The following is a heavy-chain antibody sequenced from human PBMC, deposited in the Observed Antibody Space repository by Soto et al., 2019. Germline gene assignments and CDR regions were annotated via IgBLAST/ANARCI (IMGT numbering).Heavy chain of an antibody. Sequence: GGSLRLSCAASGFTVSSNYMSWVRQAPGKGLEWVSVIYSGGSTYYADSVKGRFTISRDNSKNTLYLQMNSLRAEDTAVYYCARSLSVDTHDYWGQGTLVTVSS. V-gene: IGHV3-53*01. CDR1: GFTVSSNY. CDR2: IYSGGST. D-gene: IGHD5-18*01. J-gene: IGHJ4*02. CDR3: ARSLSVDTHDY.